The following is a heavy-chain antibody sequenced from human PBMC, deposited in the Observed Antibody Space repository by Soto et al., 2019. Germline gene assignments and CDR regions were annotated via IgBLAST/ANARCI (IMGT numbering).Heavy chain of an antibody. CDR1: GGSISSSSYH. V-gene: IGHV4-39*01. D-gene: IGHD4-4*01. CDR3: ARQGGVYSSNAVVV. J-gene: IGHJ6*04. CDR2: IYYSGRT. Sequence: QLQLQESGPGLVKASETLSLTCTVSGGSISSSSYHWGWIRQPPGKGLEWIGSIYYSGRTYYNPSLKSRVTISVDTSKNQFSLKLSSVTAADTAVFYCARQGGVYSSNAVVVWCKGTTVTVSS.